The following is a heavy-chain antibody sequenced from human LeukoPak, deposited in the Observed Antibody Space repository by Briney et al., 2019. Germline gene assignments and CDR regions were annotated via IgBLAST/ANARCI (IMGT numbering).Heavy chain of an antibody. J-gene: IGHJ2*01. CDR3: ASTLNYYDSSGYSRHWYFDL. V-gene: IGHV4-30-2*01. CDR2: IYHSGST. Sequence: SQTLSLTCAVSGGSISSGGYSWSWIRQPPGKGLEWIGYIYHSGSTYYNPSLKSRVTISVDRSKNQFSLKLSSVTAADTAVYYCASTLNYYDSSGYSRHWYFDLWGRGTLVTVSS. D-gene: IGHD3-22*01. CDR1: GGSISSGGYS.